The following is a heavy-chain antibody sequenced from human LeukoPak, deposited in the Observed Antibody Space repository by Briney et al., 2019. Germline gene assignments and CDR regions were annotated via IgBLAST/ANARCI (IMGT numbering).Heavy chain of an antibody. J-gene: IGHJ4*02. CDR3: ARDREDYGDFTGFLFDY. V-gene: IGHV3-48*04. CDR1: GFTLSSYS. D-gene: IGHD4-17*01. CDR2: ISSSSSTI. Sequence: GGSLRLSCAGSGFTLSSYSMNWVRQAPGKGLEWVSYISSSSSTIYYADSVKGRFTISRDNAKNSLYLQMNSLRAEDTAVYYCARDREDYGDFTGFLFDYWGQGTLVTVSS.